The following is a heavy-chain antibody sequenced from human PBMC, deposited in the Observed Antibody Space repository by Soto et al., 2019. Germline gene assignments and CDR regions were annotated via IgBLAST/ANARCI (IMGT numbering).Heavy chain of an antibody. D-gene: IGHD3-10*01. Sequence: QITLKESGPTLVKPTQTLTLTCTFSGFSLTTRGVGVGWIRQPPGKAQEWLALIYWEDDQGYSPSLKSRLTTTNHTSKTQLVLTMTNMDSVDTAPYYCAHRPRGFSYYFDYWGQGTLVTVSS. CDR3: AHRPRGFSYYFDY. CDR1: GFSLTTRGVG. J-gene: IGHJ4*02. V-gene: IGHV2-5*02. CDR2: IYWEDDQ.